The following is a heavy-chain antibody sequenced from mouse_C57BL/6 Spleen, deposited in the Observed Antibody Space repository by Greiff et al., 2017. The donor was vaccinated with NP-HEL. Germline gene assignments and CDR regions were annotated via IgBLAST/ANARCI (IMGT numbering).Heavy chain of an antibody. J-gene: IGHJ3*01. CDR1: GFTFNTYA. V-gene: IGHV10-3*01. D-gene: IGHD2-5*01. Sequence: EVQLVESGGGLVQPKGSLKLSCAASGFTFNTYAMHWVRQAPGKGLEWVARIRSKSSNYATYYADSVKDRFTTSRDDSQSMLYLQMNNLKTEDTAMYYWVRGMSNSAWFAYWGQGTLVTVSA. CDR3: VRGMSNSAWFAY. CDR2: IRSKSSNYAT.